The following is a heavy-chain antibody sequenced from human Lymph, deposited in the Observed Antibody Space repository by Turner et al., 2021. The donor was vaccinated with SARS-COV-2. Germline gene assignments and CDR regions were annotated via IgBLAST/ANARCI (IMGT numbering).Heavy chain of an antibody. D-gene: IGHD6-13*01. V-gene: IGHV3-53*02. CDR1: GIIVSRNY. CDR2: IYSGGTT. J-gene: IGHJ6*02. Sequence: EVQLVVTGGGLIQPGGSLRLSCAASGIIVSRNYMNWVRQAQGKGLEWVSVIYSGGTTYYADSVKGRFTISRDNSKNTLYLQMNSLRVEDTAVYYCARDLGTYGMDVWGQGTTVTVSS. CDR3: ARDLGTYGMDV.